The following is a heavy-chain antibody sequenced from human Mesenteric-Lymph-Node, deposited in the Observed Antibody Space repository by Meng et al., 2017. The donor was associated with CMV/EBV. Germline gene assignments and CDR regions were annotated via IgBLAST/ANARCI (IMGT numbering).Heavy chain of an antibody. J-gene: IGHJ4*02. CDR3: ARHQRWLKSEGGFNY. V-gene: IGHV4-34*01. Sequence: QGPSQQWGAGWLKPSETLSLTCAVYGGSFSGYYWSWIRQPPGKGLEWIGEINHSGSTNYNPSLKSRVTISVDTSKNQFSLKLSSVTAADTAVYYCARHQRWLKSEGGFNYWGQGTLVTVSS. D-gene: IGHD4-23*01. CDR2: INHSGST. CDR1: GGSFSGYY.